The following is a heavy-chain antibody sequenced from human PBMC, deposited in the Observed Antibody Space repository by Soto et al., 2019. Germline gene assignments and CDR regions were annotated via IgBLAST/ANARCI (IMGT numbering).Heavy chain of an antibody. CDR1: GFTFSSYA. CDR2: ISNDGSNE. J-gene: IGHJ4*02. V-gene: IGHV3-30-3*01. CDR3: ARDPPNRIYYFDH. D-gene: IGHD2-15*01. Sequence: PGGSLRLSCAASGFTFSSYAMYWVRQAPGKGLEWVAVISNDGSNEYYADSVKGRFTISRDNSKNTLYLQMNSLRPEDTAVYYCARDPPNRIYYFDHWGQGTLVTVSS.